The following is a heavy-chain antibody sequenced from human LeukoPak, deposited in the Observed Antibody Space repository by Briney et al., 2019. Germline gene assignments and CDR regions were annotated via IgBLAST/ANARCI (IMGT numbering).Heavy chain of an antibody. Sequence: SETLSLTCAVYGGSFSGYYWSWIRQPPGKGLEWIGEINHSGSTNYNPSLKSRVTISVDTSKNQFSLKLSSVTAADTAVYYCAGERGYSYGYFNVAAFDIWGQGTMVTVSS. CDR3: AGERGYSYGYFNVAAFDI. D-gene: IGHD5-18*01. V-gene: IGHV4-34*01. CDR1: GGSFSGYY. J-gene: IGHJ3*02. CDR2: INHSGST.